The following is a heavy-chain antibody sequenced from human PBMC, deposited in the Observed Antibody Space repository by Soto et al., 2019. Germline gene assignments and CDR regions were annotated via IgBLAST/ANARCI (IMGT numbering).Heavy chain of an antibody. CDR3: ARIPSGYYSDLYYFDS. V-gene: IGHV2-26*01. CDR2: IFSNDEK. D-gene: IGHD3-22*01. Sequence: QVTLKESGPVLVQPTETLTLTCTVSGFSLSNARMGVSWIRQPPGKALEWLAHIFSNDEKSYSTSLKSRLTISKDNSKSQVVLTMTNMDPVDTATYYCARIPSGYYSDLYYFDSWGQGTRVTVSS. J-gene: IGHJ4*02. CDR1: GFSLSNARMG.